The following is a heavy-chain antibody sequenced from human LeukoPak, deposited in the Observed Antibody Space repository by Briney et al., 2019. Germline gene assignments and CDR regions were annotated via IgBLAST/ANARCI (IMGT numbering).Heavy chain of an antibody. Sequence: SVKVSCKASGGTFSSYAISWVRQAPGQGPEWMGRIIPIFGIANYAQKFQGRVTITADKSTCTAYMELSSLRSEDTAVYYCAREPCSSTSCYQNWFDPWGQGTLVTVSS. D-gene: IGHD2-2*01. J-gene: IGHJ5*02. CDR3: AREPCSSTSCYQNWFDP. V-gene: IGHV1-69*04. CDR1: GGTFSSYA. CDR2: IIPIFGIA.